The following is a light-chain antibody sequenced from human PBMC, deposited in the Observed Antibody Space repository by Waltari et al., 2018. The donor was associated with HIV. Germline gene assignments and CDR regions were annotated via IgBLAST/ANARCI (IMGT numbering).Light chain of an antibody. CDR2: DVS. CDR1: SRDAGVYSY. CDR3: SPYSSSTALVV. J-gene: IGLJ2*01. Sequence: QSALTQPASVSGAPGQSLTISCTRTSRDAGVYSYVSWYQQNPGKAPKLMIFDVSNRPSGVSNRFSGSKSGNTASLTISGLQAEDEAHYFCSPYSSSTALVVFGGGTKVTVL. V-gene: IGLV2-14*03.